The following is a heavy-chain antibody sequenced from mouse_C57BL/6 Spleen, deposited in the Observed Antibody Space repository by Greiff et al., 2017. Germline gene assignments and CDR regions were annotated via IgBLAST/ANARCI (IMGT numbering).Heavy chain of an antibody. CDR1: GYAFSSSW. CDR3: ARNFTTMDY. CDR2: IYPGDGDT. J-gene: IGHJ4*01. Sequence: QVQLQQSGPELVKPGASVKNSCKASGYAFSSSWMNWVKQRPGKGLEWIGRIYPGDGDTNYNGKFKGKATLTADKSSSTAYMQLSSLTSEDSAVYFCARNFTTMDYCGQGTSATVSS. V-gene: IGHV1-82*01. D-gene: IGHD1-1*01.